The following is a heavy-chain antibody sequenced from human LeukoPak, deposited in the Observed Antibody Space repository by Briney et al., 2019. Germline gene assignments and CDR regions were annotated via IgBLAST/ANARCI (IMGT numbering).Heavy chain of an antibody. J-gene: IGHJ4*02. CDR3: ARERRESITIFGVVNHPFDY. CDR2: IIPIFGTA. Sequence: SVKVSCKASGGTFNSYAISWVRQAPAQGREWMGGIIPIFGTANYAQKFQGRVTITADESTSTAYTDLSSLRSEDTAVYYCARERRESITIFGVVNHPFDYWGQGTLVTVSS. CDR1: GGTFNSYA. D-gene: IGHD3-3*01. V-gene: IGHV1-69*13.